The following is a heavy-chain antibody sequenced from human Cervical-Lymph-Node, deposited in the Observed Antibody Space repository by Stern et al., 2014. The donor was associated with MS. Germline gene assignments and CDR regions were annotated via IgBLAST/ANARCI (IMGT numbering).Heavy chain of an antibody. J-gene: IGHJ3*01. CDR2: IYWDDDK. CDR3: AHMNNYAEGLDAFDV. Sequence: QDTLRESGPTLVRPTQTLTLTCTFSGFSFTTTGVGVGWIRQPPGKALEWLGLIYWDDDKHYSPSLKTRLTIAKGTSKNQVVLILTNMDPVDTGTYYCAHMNNYAEGLDAFDVWGLGTMVTVSS. D-gene: IGHD1-20*01. CDR1: GFSFTTTGVG. V-gene: IGHV2-5*02.